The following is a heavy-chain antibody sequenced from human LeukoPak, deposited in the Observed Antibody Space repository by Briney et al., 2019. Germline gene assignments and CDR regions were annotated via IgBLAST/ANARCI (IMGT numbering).Heavy chain of an antibody. CDR3: ARGDGIVDY. CDR1: GGSISSYY. V-gene: IGHV4-59*01. Sequence: PSETLSFTCTVSGGSISSYYWSWIRQPPGKGLEWIGYIYYTGSTTYNPSLKSRVTISVDTSKNQFSLKLSSVTAADTAVYYCARGDGIVDYWGQGTLVTVSS. J-gene: IGHJ4*02. CDR2: IYYTGST. D-gene: IGHD1-14*01.